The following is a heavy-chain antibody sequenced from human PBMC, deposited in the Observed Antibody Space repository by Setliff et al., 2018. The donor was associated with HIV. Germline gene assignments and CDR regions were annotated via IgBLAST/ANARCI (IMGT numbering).Heavy chain of an antibody. CDR1: NGSINDYY. CDR3: ARHFYTTSWYSGTYWYFDL. Sequence: ETLSLTCSMSNGSINDYYWSWIRQSPGKGLEWIGSTYNSENINYNPSLKSRVTVSVDTSKNQFSLRLTSVTDADTAVYFCARHFYTTSWYSGTYWYFDLWGRGTLVTVSS. D-gene: IGHD2-15*01. J-gene: IGHJ2*01. CDR2: TYNSENI. V-gene: IGHV4-59*12.